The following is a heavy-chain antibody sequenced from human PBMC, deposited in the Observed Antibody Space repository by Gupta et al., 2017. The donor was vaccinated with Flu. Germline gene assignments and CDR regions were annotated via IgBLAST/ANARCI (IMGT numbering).Heavy chain of an antibody. V-gene: IGHV3-30*18. J-gene: IGHJ4*02. CDR1: SSYS. CDR2: ISYDGSNK. Sequence: SSYSMHWVRQAPGKGLEWVAVISYDGSNKYYADSVKGRFIISRDNSKNTVFLQMNSLRPEDTAVYYCTKDPDYWGQGTLVTVSS. CDR3: TKDPDY.